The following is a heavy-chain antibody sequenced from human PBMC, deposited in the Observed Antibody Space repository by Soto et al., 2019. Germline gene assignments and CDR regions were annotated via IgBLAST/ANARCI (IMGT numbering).Heavy chain of an antibody. D-gene: IGHD4-17*01. J-gene: IGHJ4*02. CDR2: IFYSGST. Sequence: SETRSLTCSVSGGSISSSSYYWGWIRQPPGKGLAWIGNIFYSGSTNYNPSLKSRVTISVDTSNTQFSLKLSSVTAADTAVYYCARRYGPGFDYWGQGTLVTVSS. CDR3: ARRYGPGFDY. CDR1: GGSISSSSYY. V-gene: IGHV4-39*07.